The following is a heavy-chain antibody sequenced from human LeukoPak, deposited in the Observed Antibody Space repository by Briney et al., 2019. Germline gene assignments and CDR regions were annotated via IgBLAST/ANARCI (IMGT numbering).Heavy chain of an antibody. CDR2: IRYDGSNK. CDR1: GFTFSSYG. CDR3: AKDEFLVSAGFDP. J-gene: IGHJ5*02. D-gene: IGHD3-10*01. V-gene: IGHV3-30*02. Sequence: PGGSLRLSCAASGFTFSSYGMHWVRQAPGKGLEWVAFIRYDGSNKYYADSVKGRFTISRDNSKNTLYLQMNSLRAEDTAVYYCAKDEFLVSAGFDPWGQGTLVTVSS.